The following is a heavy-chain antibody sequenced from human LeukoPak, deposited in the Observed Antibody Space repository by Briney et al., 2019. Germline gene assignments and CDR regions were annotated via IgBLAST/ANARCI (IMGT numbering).Heavy chain of an antibody. CDR1: GYTFTSYG. J-gene: IGHJ4*02. V-gene: IGHV1-18*01. Sequence: HGASVKVSCKASGYTFTSYGISWVRQAPGQGLEWMGWISAYNGNTNYAQKLQGRVTMTTDTSTSTAHMELSSLRSEDTAVYYCARDRSITMTRRPGWYFDYWGQGTLVTVSS. CDR3: ARDRSITMTRRPGWYFDY. CDR2: ISAYNGNT. D-gene: IGHD3-22*01.